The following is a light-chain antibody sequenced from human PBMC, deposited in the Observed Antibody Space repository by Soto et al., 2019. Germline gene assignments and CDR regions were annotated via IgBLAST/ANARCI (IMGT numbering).Light chain of an antibody. CDR1: QSISSW. CDR3: QQYNSYGT. Sequence: DIQMTQSPSTLSASVGDRFTITFRASQSISSWLAWYQQKPGKAPKLLIYDASSLESGVPSRFSGSGSGTEFTLTISSLQPDDFATYYCQQYNSYGTFGQGTRLEI. V-gene: IGKV1-5*01. CDR2: DAS. J-gene: IGKJ5*01.